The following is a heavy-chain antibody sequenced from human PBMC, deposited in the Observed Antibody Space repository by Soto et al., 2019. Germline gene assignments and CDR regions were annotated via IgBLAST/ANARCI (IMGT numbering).Heavy chain of an antibody. D-gene: IGHD3-10*01. V-gene: IGHV5-51*01. CDR2: IYPGDSDT. Sequence: PGESLKSSCKGSGYRFTSYWIAWVRQMPGKGLEWMGIIYPGDSDTRYSPSFQGQATISADKSISTAYLQWSSLKASDTAIYYCARPRSGSYRLDYYGMDVWGQGTTVTVSS. CDR1: GYRFTSYW. CDR3: ARPRSGSYRLDYYGMDV. J-gene: IGHJ6*02.